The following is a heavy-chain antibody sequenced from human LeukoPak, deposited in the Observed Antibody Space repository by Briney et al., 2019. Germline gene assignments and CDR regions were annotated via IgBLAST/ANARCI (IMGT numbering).Heavy chain of an antibody. D-gene: IGHD6-13*01. CDR2: ISGSGGST. CDR1: GFTFSSYA. CDR3: AKDRSDNTTWYVGSH. J-gene: IGHJ4*02. Sequence: GGSLRLSCAASGFTFSSYAMSWVRQAPGKGLEWVSAISGSGGSTYYADSVKGRFTISRDNSKNTLYLQMNSLRAEDTAVYYCAKDRSDNTTWYVGSHWGQGTLVTVSS. V-gene: IGHV3-23*01.